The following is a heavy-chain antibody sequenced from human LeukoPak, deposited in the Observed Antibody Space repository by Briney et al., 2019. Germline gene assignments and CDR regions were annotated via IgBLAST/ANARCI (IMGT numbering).Heavy chain of an antibody. CDR2: INPNSGGT. Sequence: GASVKVSCKASGYTFTSYYMHWVRQAPGQGLEWMGWINPNSGGTNYAQKFQGRVTMTRDTSISTAYMELSRLRSDDTAVYYCARDPDDYGDYDGYWGQGTLVTVSS. V-gene: IGHV1-2*02. J-gene: IGHJ4*02. D-gene: IGHD4-17*01. CDR1: GYTFTSYY. CDR3: ARDPDDYGDYDGY.